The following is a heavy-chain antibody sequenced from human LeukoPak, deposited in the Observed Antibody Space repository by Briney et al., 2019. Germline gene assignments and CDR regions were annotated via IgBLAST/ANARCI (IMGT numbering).Heavy chain of an antibody. Sequence: GASLRLSCAASGFTFSSYAMSWVRQAPGKGLEWVSAISGSGGSTYYADSVKGRFTISRDNSKNTLYLQMNSLRAEGTAVYYCAKDLKEYYYDSSGHDYWGQGTLVTVSS. J-gene: IGHJ4*02. V-gene: IGHV3-23*01. D-gene: IGHD3-22*01. CDR3: AKDLKEYYYDSSGHDY. CDR2: ISGSGGST. CDR1: GFTFSSYA.